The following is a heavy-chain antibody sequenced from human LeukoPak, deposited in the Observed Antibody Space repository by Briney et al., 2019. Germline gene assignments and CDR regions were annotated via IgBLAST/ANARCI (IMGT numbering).Heavy chain of an antibody. J-gene: IGHJ3*02. Sequence: ASETLSLTCAVYGGSFSGYYWSWIRQPPGKGLEWIGEINHSGSTNYNPSLKSRVTISVDTSKNQFSLKLSSVTAADTAVYYCARFPLVFSPQHAFDIWGQGTMVTVSS. D-gene: IGHD2-21*02. V-gene: IGHV4-34*01. CDR1: GGSFSGYY. CDR3: ARFPLVFSPQHAFDI. CDR2: INHSGST.